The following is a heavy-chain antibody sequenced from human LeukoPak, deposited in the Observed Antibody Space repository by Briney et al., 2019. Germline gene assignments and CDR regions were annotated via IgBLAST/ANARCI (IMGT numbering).Heavy chain of an antibody. CDR2: INWNGGST. V-gene: IGHV3-20*04. Sequence: GGSLRLSCAASGFTFDDYGMSWVRQAPGKGLEWVSGINWNGGSTGYADSVKGRFTISRDNAKNSLYLQMNSLRAEDTALYYCARGMKYSSSSGDDAFDIWGQGTMVTVSS. CDR1: GFTFDDYG. CDR3: ARGMKYSSSSGDDAFDI. J-gene: IGHJ3*02. D-gene: IGHD6-6*01.